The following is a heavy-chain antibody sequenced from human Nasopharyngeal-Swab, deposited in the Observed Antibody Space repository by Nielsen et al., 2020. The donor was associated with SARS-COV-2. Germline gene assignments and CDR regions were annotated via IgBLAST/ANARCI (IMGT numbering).Heavy chain of an antibody. J-gene: IGHJ6*03. Sequence: SETLSLTCVVFGGTLNGFHWKWIRQTPGKGLEWIGEITDRGSGNYNPSLRKRVTISAGTSNIQFSLKLNSATAADTAVYYCARGQDAYYYMDVWGEGTTVTVSS. V-gene: IGHV4-34*01. CDR1: GGTLNGFH. D-gene: IGHD2-15*01. CDR2: ITDRGSG. CDR3: ARGQDAYYYMDV.